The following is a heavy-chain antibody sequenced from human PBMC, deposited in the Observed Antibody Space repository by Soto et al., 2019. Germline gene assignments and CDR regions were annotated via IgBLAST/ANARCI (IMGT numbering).Heavy chain of an antibody. J-gene: IGHJ6*02. Sequence: GASVKVSCKASGYTFTSYGISWVRQAPGQGLEWMGWISAYNGNTNYAQKLQGRVTMTTDTSTSTAYMELRSLRSDDTAVYYCARDFAYTGYSYGYYYYYGMDVWGQGTRVTVSS. CDR2: ISAYNGNT. V-gene: IGHV1-18*04. D-gene: IGHD5-18*01. CDR3: ARDFAYTGYSYGYYYYYGMDV. CDR1: GYTFTSYG.